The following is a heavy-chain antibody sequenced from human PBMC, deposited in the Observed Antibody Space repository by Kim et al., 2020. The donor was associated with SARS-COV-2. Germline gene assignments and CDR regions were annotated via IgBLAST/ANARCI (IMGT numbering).Heavy chain of an antibody. CDR1: GGSISSGGYS. CDR3: ARLRFLEWLSGPHWFDP. D-gene: IGHD3-3*01. CDR2: IYHSGST. V-gene: IGHV4-30-2*01. J-gene: IGHJ5*02. Sequence: SETLSLTCAVSGGSISSGGYSWSWIRQPPGKGLEWIGYIYHSGSTYYNPSLKSRVTISVDRSKNQFSLKLSSVTAADTAVYYCARLRFLEWLSGPHWFDPWGQGTLVTVSS.